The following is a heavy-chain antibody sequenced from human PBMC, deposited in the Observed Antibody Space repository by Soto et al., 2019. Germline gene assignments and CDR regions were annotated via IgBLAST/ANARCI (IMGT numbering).Heavy chain of an antibody. Sequence: QITLKESGPTLVKPTQTLTLTCTFSGFSLSTSGVGVGWIRQPPGKALEWLALIYWDDDKRYSPSLKSRLTIPKDTSKNQVVLTMTNMDPVDTATYYCAHTPYYYGSGNNYFDYWGQGTLVTVSS. CDR3: AHTPYYYGSGNNYFDY. V-gene: IGHV2-5*02. CDR2: IYWDDDK. J-gene: IGHJ4*02. CDR1: GFSLSTSGVG. D-gene: IGHD3-10*01.